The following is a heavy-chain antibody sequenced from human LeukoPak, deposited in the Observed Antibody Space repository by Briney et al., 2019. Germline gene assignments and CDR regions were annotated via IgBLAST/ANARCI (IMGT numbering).Heavy chain of an antibody. CDR1: GFTFSSYG. CDR3: AKDHWVTTGSDY. Sequence: GGSLRLSCAASGFTFSSYGMSWVRQAPGKGLEWVSAISGSGGSTYYADSVKGRFTISRDNSKNTLYLQMNSLRAEDTAVYYCAKDHWVTTGSDYWGQGTLVTVSS. CDR2: ISGSGGST. V-gene: IGHV3-23*01. D-gene: IGHD4-17*01. J-gene: IGHJ4*02.